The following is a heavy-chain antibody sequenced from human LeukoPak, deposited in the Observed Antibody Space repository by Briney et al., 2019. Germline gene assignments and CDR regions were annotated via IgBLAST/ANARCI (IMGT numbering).Heavy chain of an antibody. D-gene: IGHD6-19*01. CDR2: TRDKANKYTT. V-gene: IGHV3-72*01. J-gene: IGHJ4*02. CDR1: GFTLRSHW. CDR3: SVAGAGDYFVY. Sequence: GGSLRLSCEGSGFTLRSHWMSWVRQAPGKGLEWVGRTRDKANKYTTKYAASVKGRFIISRDDSNNSLYLQMNSLNTEDTAVYYCSVAGAGDYFVYWGQGTLVTVSS.